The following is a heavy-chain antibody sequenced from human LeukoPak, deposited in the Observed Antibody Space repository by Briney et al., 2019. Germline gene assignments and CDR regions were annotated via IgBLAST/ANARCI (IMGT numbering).Heavy chain of an antibody. D-gene: IGHD6-19*01. Sequence: PGGSLRLSCAASGFTFSSYAMEWVRQAPGKGLEWVAVISYDGSDKNYADSVKGRFTISRDNSMDTLYLQMNSLRAEDTAVYYCARAVYTSGGYYFDYWGQGILVTVSS. V-gene: IGHV3-30*04. J-gene: IGHJ4*02. CDR3: ARAVYTSGGYYFDY. CDR1: GFTFSSYA. CDR2: ISYDGSDK.